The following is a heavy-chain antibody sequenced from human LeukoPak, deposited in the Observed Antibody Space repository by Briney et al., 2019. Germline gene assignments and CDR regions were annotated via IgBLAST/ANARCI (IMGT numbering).Heavy chain of an antibody. Sequence: ASVKVSCKASGYTFTGYYIHWVRQAPGQGLEWMGWINPKNGGTKCSQEFQGRVTLTTDTSITTAHMELSRLRSDDTAVYYCARDQGPEAFDIGGQGTMVTVSS. J-gene: IGHJ3*02. CDR1: GYTFTGYY. CDR3: ARDQGPEAFDI. CDR2: INPKNGGT. V-gene: IGHV1-2*02. D-gene: IGHD2-2*01.